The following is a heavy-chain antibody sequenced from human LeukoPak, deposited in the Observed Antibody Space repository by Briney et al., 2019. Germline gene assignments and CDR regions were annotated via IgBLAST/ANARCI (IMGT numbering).Heavy chain of an antibody. J-gene: IGHJ4*02. Sequence: SETLSLTCTVSGGSISSSSYYWGWIRQPPGKGLEWIGSIYYSGSTYYNPSLKSRVTISVGTSKNQFSLKLSSVTAADTAVYYCARRSYDILTGYYNVDYWGQGTLVTVSS. CDR3: ARRSYDILTGYYNVDY. CDR2: IYYSGST. V-gene: IGHV4-39*01. CDR1: GGSISSSSYY. D-gene: IGHD3-9*01.